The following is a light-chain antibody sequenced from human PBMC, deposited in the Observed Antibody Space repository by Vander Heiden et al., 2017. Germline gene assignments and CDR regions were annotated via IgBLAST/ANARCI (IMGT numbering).Light chain of an antibody. CDR2: RNN. Sequence: QSVLTQPPSASGTPGQRVTISCSGSSSNIGSYYVYWYQQLPGTAPKLLIYRNNQRPSGVPDRFSGSKSGTSASLAISGLRSEDEADYYCAGWDDSLSGWVFGGGIKLTVL. CDR3: AGWDDSLSGWV. J-gene: IGLJ3*02. CDR1: SSNIGSYY. V-gene: IGLV1-47*01.